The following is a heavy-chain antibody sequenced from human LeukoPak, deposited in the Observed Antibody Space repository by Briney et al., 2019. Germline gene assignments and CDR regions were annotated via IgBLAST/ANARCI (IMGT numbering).Heavy chain of an antibody. Sequence: GASVMASCKTSGYSFNNYDISWLRQASGQGLEWVGWIHPNSGNTDYPQKFQGRVTITRDTSKRMAYMELSRLRSDDTAIYYCARGGRYLPFWGQGTMVIVSS. V-gene: IGHV1-8*03. CDR2: IHPNSGNT. CDR1: GYSFNNYD. D-gene: IGHD3-16*02. CDR3: ARGGRYLPF. J-gene: IGHJ3*01.